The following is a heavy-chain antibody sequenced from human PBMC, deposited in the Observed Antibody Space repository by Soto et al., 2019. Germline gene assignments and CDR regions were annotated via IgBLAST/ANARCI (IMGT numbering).Heavy chain of an antibody. Sequence: PSETLSLTCTVSRGSISSGTNYWAWIRQPPGKGLEWIANIYYSGSTFYNPSLKSRVTISLDTSKNQFSLKLRSVTAADTAVYYCGRHEAGWYFDSLGQGTLVTVSS. V-gene: IGHV4-39*01. D-gene: IGHD6-25*01. J-gene: IGHJ4*02. CDR2: IYYSGST. CDR3: GRHEAGWYFDS. CDR1: RGSISSGTNY.